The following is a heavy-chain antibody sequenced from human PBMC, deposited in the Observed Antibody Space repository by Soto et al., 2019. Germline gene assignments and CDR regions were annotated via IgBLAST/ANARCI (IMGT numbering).Heavy chain of an antibody. Sequence: QVQLEQSAPEVKKPGASVKVSCKASGYTFTTYGISWVRQAPGQGLEWLGWINTHNGNTNYAQNLQGRVIMTADTSXXTAYMELRSLRSDDTAIYYCTREGSAPYDYYGMDAWGQGTTVTASS. D-gene: IGHD3-16*01. CDR1: GYTFTTYG. V-gene: IGHV1-18*01. CDR2: INTHNGNT. J-gene: IGHJ6*02. CDR3: TREGSAPYDYYGMDA.